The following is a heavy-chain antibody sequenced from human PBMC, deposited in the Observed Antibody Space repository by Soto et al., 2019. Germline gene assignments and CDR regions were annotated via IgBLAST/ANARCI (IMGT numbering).Heavy chain of an antibody. CDR2: TYYRSGWSR. J-gene: IGHJ4*02. CDR1: GFSISTGSAA. CDR3: ARAYSSGWFSYFDF. Sequence: PSQTLSLTCAISGFSISTGSAAWNWIRQSPSRGLEWLGRTYYRSGWSREYAVSVRGRITINPDTSKNQFSLQLNSVTPEDTAVYFCARAYSSGWFSYFDFWGQGTLVTVSS. V-gene: IGHV6-1*01. D-gene: IGHD6-19*01.